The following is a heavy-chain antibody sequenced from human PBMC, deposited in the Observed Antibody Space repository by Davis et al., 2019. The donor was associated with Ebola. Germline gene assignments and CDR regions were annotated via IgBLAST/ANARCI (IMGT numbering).Heavy chain of an antibody. CDR3: ARLYYYDSSGYYSY. CDR2: IIPIFGTA. V-gene: IGHV1-69*13. Sequence: AASVKVSCKASGYTFTSYGISWVRQAPGQGLEWMGGIIPIFGTANYAQKFQGRVTITADESTSTAYMELSSLRSEDTAVYYCARLYYYDSSGYYSYWGQGTLVTVSS. D-gene: IGHD3-22*01. J-gene: IGHJ4*02. CDR1: GYTFTSYG.